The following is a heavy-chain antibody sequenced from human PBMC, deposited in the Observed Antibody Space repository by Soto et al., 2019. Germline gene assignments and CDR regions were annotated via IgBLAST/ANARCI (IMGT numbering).Heavy chain of an antibody. CDR3: AHRGYGNYPRDNWFDP. CDR2: TYWNDDT. D-gene: IGHD4-17*01. Sequence: QITLKESGPTLVKPTQTLTLTCTFSGFSLTTAGAGVVWIRQPPGKALEWLALTYWNDDTRYNPSLKSRLTITKDTSKNQVVLTMTNMDPVDTATFYCAHRGYGNYPRDNWFDPWGQGILVIVSS. V-gene: IGHV2-5*01. J-gene: IGHJ5*02. CDR1: GFSLTTAGAG.